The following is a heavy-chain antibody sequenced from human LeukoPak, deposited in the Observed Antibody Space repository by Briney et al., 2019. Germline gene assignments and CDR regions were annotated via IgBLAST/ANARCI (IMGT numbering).Heavy chain of an antibody. V-gene: IGHV4-39*07. Sequence: PSETLSLTCTVSGGSISSSSYYWGWIRQPPGKGLEWIGSIYYSGSTYYNPSLKSRVTISVDTSKNQFSLKLSSVTAADTAVYYCARVVPSIRDAFDIWGQGTMVTVSS. CDR2: IYYSGST. D-gene: IGHD5-24*01. CDR1: GGSISSSSYY. CDR3: ARVVPSIRDAFDI. J-gene: IGHJ3*02.